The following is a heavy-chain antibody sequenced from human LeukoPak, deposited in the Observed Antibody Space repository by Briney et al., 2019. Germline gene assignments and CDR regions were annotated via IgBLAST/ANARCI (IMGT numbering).Heavy chain of an antibody. CDR1: GVSISSYY. CDR3: ARAGHCSGGSCYYFDY. J-gene: IGHJ4*02. D-gene: IGHD2-15*01. CDR2: ISYSGST. Sequence: PSETLSLTCTVSGVSISSYYWSWIRQPPGKGLEWIGYISYSGSTNYNPSLKSRVTISIDTSKNQFSLKLSSVTAADTAVYYCARAGHCSGGSCYYFDYWGQGTLVTVSS. V-gene: IGHV4-59*01.